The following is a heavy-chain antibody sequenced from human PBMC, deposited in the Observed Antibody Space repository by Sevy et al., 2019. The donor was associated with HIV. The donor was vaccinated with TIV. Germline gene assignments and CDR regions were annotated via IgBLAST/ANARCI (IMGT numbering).Heavy chain of an antibody. J-gene: IGHJ4*02. V-gene: IGHV3-66*01. D-gene: IGHD5-18*01. Sequence: GGSLRLSCAASGFTVNSNYMTWVRQAPGKGLEGVSVIHSDDTTYQADSVKDRFTISRDNFKNTLYLHMSSLRAEDTAVYYCARGKSGYCYALNYWGQGTLVTVSS. CDR1: GFTVNSNY. CDR3: ARGKSGYCYALNY. CDR2: IHSDDTT.